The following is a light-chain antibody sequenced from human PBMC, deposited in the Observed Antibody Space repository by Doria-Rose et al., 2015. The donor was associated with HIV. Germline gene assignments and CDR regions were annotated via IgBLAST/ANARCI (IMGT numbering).Light chain of an antibody. V-gene: IGKV1-33*01. CDR2: DAS. Sequence: MTQSPSSLSASVGDRVTITCQASQDISNYLNWYQQKPGKAPKLLIYDASNLETGVPSRFSGSGSGTDFTFTISSLQPEDIATYYCQQYDNLPMYTFGQGTELEIK. J-gene: IGKJ2*01. CDR3: QQYDNLPMYT. CDR1: QDISNY.